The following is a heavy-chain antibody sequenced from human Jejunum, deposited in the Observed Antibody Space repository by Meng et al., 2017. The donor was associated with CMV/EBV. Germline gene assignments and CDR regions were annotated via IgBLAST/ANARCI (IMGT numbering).Heavy chain of an antibody. V-gene: IGHV3-21*06. CDR3: VRENAHSSGWSLYNWFDP. CDR1: YT. CDR2: ISSSSSYI. J-gene: IGHJ5*02. D-gene: IGHD6-19*01. Sequence: YTMNWARQAPGKGLEWVSSISSSSSYIYYADSVRGRFTISRDNAKNSLYLLMTSLRVDDTAVYYCVRENAHSSGWSLYNWFDPWGQGTQVTVSS.